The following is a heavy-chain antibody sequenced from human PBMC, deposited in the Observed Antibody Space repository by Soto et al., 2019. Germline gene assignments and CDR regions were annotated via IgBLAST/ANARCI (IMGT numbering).Heavy chain of an antibody. J-gene: IGHJ4*02. CDR3: ARLVRGSFDY. Sequence: ETLSLTCTVSGGSISSYYWSWIRQPPGKGLEWIGYIYYSGSTNYNPSLKSRVTISVDTSKNQFSLKLSSLTAADTAVYYCARLVRGSFDYWGQGTLVTVSS. CDR2: IYYSGST. CDR1: GGSISSYY. D-gene: IGHD3-10*01. V-gene: IGHV4-59*08.